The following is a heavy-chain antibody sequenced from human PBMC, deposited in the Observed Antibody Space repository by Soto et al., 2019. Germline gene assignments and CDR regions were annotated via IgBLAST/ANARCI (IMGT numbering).Heavy chain of an antibody. CDR1: GFTFSNYA. CDR2: ISNHGGST. Sequence: PGGSLRLSCSASGFTFSNYAMRWVRQASGKGLEYLSSISNHGGSTYFADSVKGRFTISRDNSKSTLSLQMSSLRPEDTALYYCLKGGGVLAAYFDYWGQGTLVTVSS. J-gene: IGHJ4*02. V-gene: IGHV3-64D*06. CDR3: LKGGGVLAAYFDY. D-gene: IGHD2-8*02.